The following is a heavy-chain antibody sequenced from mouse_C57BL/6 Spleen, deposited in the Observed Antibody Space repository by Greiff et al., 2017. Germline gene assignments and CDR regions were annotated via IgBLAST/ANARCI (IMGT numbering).Heavy chain of an antibody. CDR3: ARGPLGPYYFDY. D-gene: IGHD4-1*01. Sequence: QVQLKESGAELVRPGSSVKLSCKASGYTFTSYWMHWVKQRPIQGLEWIGNIDPSDSETHYNQKFKDKATLTVDKSSSTAYMQLSSLTSEDSAVYYCARGPLGPYYFDYWGQGTTLTVSS. J-gene: IGHJ2*01. CDR1: GYTFTSYW. CDR2: IDPSDSET. V-gene: IGHV1-52*01.